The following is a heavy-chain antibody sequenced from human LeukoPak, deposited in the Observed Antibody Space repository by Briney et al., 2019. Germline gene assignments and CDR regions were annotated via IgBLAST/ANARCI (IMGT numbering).Heavy chain of an antibody. V-gene: IGHV3-66*04. Sequence: PGGSLRLSCAASEFSVGSNYMTWVRQAPGKGLEWVSLIYSGGSTYYADSVKGRFTISRDNSKNTLYLQMNSLRAEDTAVYYCARRVCIRVWYSFATWGQR. J-gene: IGHJ5*02. CDR1: EFSVGSNY. D-gene: IGHD1-26*01. CDR2: IYSGGST. CDR3: ARRVCIRVWYSFAT.